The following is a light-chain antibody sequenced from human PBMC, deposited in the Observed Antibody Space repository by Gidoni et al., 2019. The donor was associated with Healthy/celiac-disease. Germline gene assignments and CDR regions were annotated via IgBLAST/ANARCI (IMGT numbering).Light chain of an antibody. Sequence: EIVLTQSPGTLSLSPGERATLSCRASQSVSSSHLAWYQQKPGQATRLLIYGASSRATGIPDRFSGSGSGTDFTLTISRLEPEDFAVYYCQQYGSSPTTFGQGTKVEIK. J-gene: IGKJ1*01. CDR2: GAS. CDR1: QSVSSSH. V-gene: IGKV3-20*01. CDR3: QQYGSSPTT.